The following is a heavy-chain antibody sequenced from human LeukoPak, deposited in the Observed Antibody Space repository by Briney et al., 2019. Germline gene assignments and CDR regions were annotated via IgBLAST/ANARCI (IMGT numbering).Heavy chain of an antibody. V-gene: IGHV4-38-2*02. CDR2: IYHSGST. J-gene: IGHJ4*02. D-gene: IGHD3-10*01. Sequence: SGPTLVKPTQTLTLTCTVSGYSISSGYYWGWIRQPPGKGLEWIGSIYHSGSTYFNPSLKSRVTISVDTSKNQFSLKLSSVTAADTAVYYCARTRYYYNSRSYGAPYYFDYWGQGTLVTVSS. CDR1: GYSISSGYY. CDR3: ARTRYYYNSRSYGAPYYFDY.